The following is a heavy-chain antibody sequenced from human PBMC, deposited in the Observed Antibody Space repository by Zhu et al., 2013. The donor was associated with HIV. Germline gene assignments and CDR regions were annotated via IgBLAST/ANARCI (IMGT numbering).Heavy chain of an antibody. D-gene: IGHD1-26*01. J-gene: IGHJ4*02. Sequence: EVQLVESGGRLVQPGESLRLSCATSGFTFSSYEMNWVRQAPGKGLEWLSYIDSRSDAITYADSAKGRFTISRDNAKNSLFLHMDSLRAEDTAVYYCARGVGLSRTYYTFDYWGQGTLVTVSS. CDR1: GFTFSSYE. CDR2: IDSRSDAI. V-gene: IGHV3-48*03. CDR3: ARGVGLSRTYYTFDY.